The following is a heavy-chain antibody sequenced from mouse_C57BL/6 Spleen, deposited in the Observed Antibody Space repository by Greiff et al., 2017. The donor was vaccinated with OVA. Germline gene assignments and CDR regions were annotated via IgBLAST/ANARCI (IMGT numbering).Heavy chain of an antibody. Sequence: VQRVESGPELVKPGASVKISCKASGYAFSSSGMNWVKQRPGKGLEWIGRIYPGDGDTNYNGKFKGKATLTADKSSSTAYMQLISLTSEDSAVYFCARWPVVATRGYFDVWGTGTTVTVSS. CDR2: IYPGDGDT. J-gene: IGHJ1*03. CDR3: ARWPVVATRGYFDV. V-gene: IGHV1-82*01. D-gene: IGHD1-1*01. CDR1: GYAFSSSG.